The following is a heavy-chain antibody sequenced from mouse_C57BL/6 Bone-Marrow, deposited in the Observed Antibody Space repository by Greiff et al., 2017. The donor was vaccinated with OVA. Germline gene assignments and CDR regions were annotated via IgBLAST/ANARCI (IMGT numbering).Heavy chain of an antibody. J-gene: IGHJ3*01. CDR3: ARSNYYGSSYVFAY. V-gene: IGHV5-6*01. D-gene: IGHD1-1*01. CDR2: ISSGGSYT. CDR1: GFTFSSYG. Sequence: VQLQQSGGDLVKPGGSLKLSCAASGFTFSSYGMSWVRQTPDKRLEWVATISSGGSYTYYPDSVKGRFTISRDNAKNTLYLQMSSLKSEDTAMYYCARSNYYGSSYVFAYWGQGTLVTVSA.